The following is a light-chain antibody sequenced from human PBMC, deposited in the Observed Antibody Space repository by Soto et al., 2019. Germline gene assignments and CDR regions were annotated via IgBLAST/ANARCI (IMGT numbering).Light chain of an antibody. CDR2: EVS. Sequence: SALTQPASVSGSPGQSITISCTGTSSDVGSYNLVSWYQQHPGKAPKLMIYEVSKRPSGVSNRFSGSKSGNTASLTISGFQVEDEADYYCCSYAGSSPYVFGTGTKVTVL. CDR1: SSDVGSYNL. CDR3: CSYAGSSPYV. V-gene: IGLV2-23*02. J-gene: IGLJ1*01.